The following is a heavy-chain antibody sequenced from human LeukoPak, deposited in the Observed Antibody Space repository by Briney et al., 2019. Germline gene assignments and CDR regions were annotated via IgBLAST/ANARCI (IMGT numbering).Heavy chain of an antibody. J-gene: IGHJ4*02. V-gene: IGHV1-2*06. CDR1: GYPFIGNY. D-gene: IGHD3-16*01. Sequence: ASVKVSCKASGYPFIGNYIHWVRQAPGQGLEWMGRINPDSGGTDHAQKFGGRVTMTSDTSIRTAYMELSRLRSDDTAVYYCARVGESYDMDYFDYWGQGTLVTVSS. CDR2: INPDSGGT. CDR3: ARVGESYDMDYFDY.